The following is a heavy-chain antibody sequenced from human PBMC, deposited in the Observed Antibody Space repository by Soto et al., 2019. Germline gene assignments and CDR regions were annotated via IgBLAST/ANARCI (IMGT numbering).Heavy chain of an antibody. J-gene: IGHJ4*02. CDR2: INTLSGDT. D-gene: IGHD3-3*02. Sequence: QVQLVQSGAEVKKPGASVKDSCKASGYTFSGYYMHWVRQAPGQGLEWMGWINTLSGDTSFPQKFQGRLAMTRDTSIDTALMEVSRLTSDDTAIYYCARSLLNVILPLAYWGQGTLVSVSS. CDR3: ARSLLNVILPLAY. V-gene: IGHV1-2*02. CDR1: GYTFSGYY.